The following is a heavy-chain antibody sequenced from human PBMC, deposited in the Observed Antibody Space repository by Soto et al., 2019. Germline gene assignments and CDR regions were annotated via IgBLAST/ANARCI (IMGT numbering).Heavy chain of an antibody. J-gene: IGHJ4*02. D-gene: IGHD6-6*01. Sequence: CAISGDIVSSNSAAWNWIMQSPSRGLEWLGRTYYRSKWYNDYAVSVKSRITINPDTSKNQFSLQLNSVTPEDTAVYYCARDSGDSSSFDVEYYFVYWGQGTLVTVSS. V-gene: IGHV6-1*01. CDR3: ARDSGDSSSFDVEYYFVY. CDR1: GDIVSSNSAA. CDR2: TYYRSKWYN.